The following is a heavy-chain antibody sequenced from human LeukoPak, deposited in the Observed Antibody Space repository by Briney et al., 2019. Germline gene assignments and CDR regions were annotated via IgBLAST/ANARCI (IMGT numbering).Heavy chain of an antibody. V-gene: IGHV1-8*01. J-gene: IGHJ4*02. D-gene: IGHD3-22*01. CDR1: GYTFTSYD. CDR2: MNPNRGNT. Sequence: ASVKVSCKASGYTFTSYDINWVPQAAGQALEWMGWMNPNRGNTGHAQKLPARVTTTSHTSLSTTYMELSRLRSEDPAVHYCAMSVRDDGSGYFYPYYFDYWGRGTLVTVSS. CDR3: AMSVRDDGSGYFYPYYFDY.